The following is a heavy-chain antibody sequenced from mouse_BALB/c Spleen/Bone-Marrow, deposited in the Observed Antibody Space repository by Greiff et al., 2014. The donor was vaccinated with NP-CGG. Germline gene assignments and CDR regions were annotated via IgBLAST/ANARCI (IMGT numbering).Heavy chain of an antibody. V-gene: IGHV1S16*01. D-gene: IGHD4-1*02. Sequence: QVQLQQSGAELVKPGASVKLSCKASGYTFTSYYMYWVKQRPGQGLEWIGEINPSNGGTNFNEKFKSKATLTVDKSSNTAYVQLSSLTSEASAVYHCTKSNCGYWFFDVWGAGTTVTVSS. J-gene: IGHJ1*01. CDR1: GYTFTSYY. CDR3: TKSNCGYWFFDV. CDR2: INPSNGGT.